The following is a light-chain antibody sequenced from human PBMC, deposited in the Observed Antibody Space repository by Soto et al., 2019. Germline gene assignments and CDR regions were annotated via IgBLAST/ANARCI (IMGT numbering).Light chain of an antibody. V-gene: IGKV3-20*01. CDR1: QSVNNSY. CDR3: QHYGGSPRLT. Sequence: DIVLTQSPGTLSLSPGERAALSCRTSQSVNNSYLTWYQQKPGQAPSLLIYGASGRATGIPDRFSGSGSGTDFTLTISRLEPEDSAVYYCQHYGGSPRLTFGGGTKVEI. CDR2: GAS. J-gene: IGKJ4*01.